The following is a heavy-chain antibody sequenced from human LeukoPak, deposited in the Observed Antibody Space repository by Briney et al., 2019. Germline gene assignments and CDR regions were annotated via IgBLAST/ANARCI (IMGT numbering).Heavy chain of an antibody. CDR1: GYTFTGYY. CDR2: INPNSGGT. V-gene: IGHV1-2*02. J-gene: IGHJ3*02. Sequence: SVKVSCKASGYTFTGYYMHWVRQAPGQGLEWMGWINPNSGGTNYAQKFQGRVTMTRDTSISTAYMELSRLRSDDTAVYYCARAGIRTSGAFDIWGQGTMVTVSS. D-gene: IGHD3-3*02. CDR3: ARAGIRTSGAFDI.